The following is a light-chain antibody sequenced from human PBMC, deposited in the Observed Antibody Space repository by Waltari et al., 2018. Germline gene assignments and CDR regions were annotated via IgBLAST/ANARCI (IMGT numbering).Light chain of an antibody. V-gene: IGKV4-1*01. CDR2: WAS. Sequence: DIVMTQSPESLAVSLGERATLNCTSSQTVLYRSSNKNYLAWYQVRPGQPPKLLISWASTRQSGGPDRFSGSGSGTDFTLTISSLQAEDVAVYYCQQYYSTPLAFGQGTKVEIK. CDR3: QQYYSTPLA. CDR1: QTVLYRSSNKNY. J-gene: IGKJ1*01.